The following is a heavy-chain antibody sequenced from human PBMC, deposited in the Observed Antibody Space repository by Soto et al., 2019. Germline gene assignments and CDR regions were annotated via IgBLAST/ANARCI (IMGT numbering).Heavy chain of an antibody. J-gene: IGHJ6*02. CDR3: AKVGVGTTFHALDV. CDR1: GFTFSSYA. CDR2: MSGSVGST. Sequence: GGSLRLSSAASGFTFSSYAMTWVRQAPGKGLEWVSLMSGSVGSTYYADAVKGRFSISRDNSKNTLYLHMNSLRVEDTAVYYCAKVGVGTTFHALDVWGQGTTVTVSS. D-gene: IGHD1-26*01. V-gene: IGHV3-23*01.